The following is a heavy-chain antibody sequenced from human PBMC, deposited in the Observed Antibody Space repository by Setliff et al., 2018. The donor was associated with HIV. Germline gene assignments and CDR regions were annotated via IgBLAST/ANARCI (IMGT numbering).Heavy chain of an antibody. CDR1: GFTFSSFA. Sequence: GGSLRLSCAASGFTFSSFAMTWVRQAPGKGLEWVSAISGRGGSTYYADSVKGRFTISRDQSRSTLYLQMNSLRADDTAVYYCAADVRWPKDAFAFWGQGTMVTVSS. D-gene: IGHD3-10*02. J-gene: IGHJ3*01. V-gene: IGHV3-23*01. CDR3: AADVRWPKDAFAF. CDR2: ISGRGGST.